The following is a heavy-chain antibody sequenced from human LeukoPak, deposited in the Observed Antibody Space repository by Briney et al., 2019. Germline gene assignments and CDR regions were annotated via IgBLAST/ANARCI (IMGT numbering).Heavy chain of an antibody. D-gene: IGHD6-6*01. CDR3: AKAMGIAARKSTVDY. Sequence: GGSLRLPCAASGFTFGSYAMSWVRQAPRKGLEWVSVISGSGGTTHYADSVKGRFTISTDNSKNTLYLQMNSLRAEDTAVYYCAKAMGIAARKSTVDYWGQGTLVTVSS. V-gene: IGHV3-23*01. CDR1: GFTFGSYA. CDR2: ISGSGGTT. J-gene: IGHJ4*02.